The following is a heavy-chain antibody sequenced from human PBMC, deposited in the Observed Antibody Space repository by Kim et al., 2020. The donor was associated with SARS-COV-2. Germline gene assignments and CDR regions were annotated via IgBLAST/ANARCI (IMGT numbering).Heavy chain of an antibody. CDR2: IIPIFGTA. V-gene: IGHV1-69*13. Sequence: SVKVSCKASGGTFSSYAISWARQAPGQGLEWMGGIIPIFGTANYAQKFQGRVTITADESTSTAYMELSNLRSEDTAVYYCAMARGRALYSSSWTDYYYYGMDVWGQGTTVTVSS. CDR3: AMARGRALYSSSWTDYYYYGMDV. CDR1: GGTFSSYA. D-gene: IGHD6-13*01. J-gene: IGHJ6*02.